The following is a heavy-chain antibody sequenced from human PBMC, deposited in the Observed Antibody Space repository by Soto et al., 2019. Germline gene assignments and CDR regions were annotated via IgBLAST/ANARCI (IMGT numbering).Heavy chain of an antibody. D-gene: IGHD5-12*01. CDR1: GGTFSSYA. Sequence: GASVKVSCKASGGTFSSYAISWVRQAPGQGLEWMGGIIPIFGTANYAQKFQGKVTITADESTSTAYMELSSLRSEDTAVYYCATEWLRSFDYWGQGTLVTVSS. CDR3: ATEWLRSFDY. J-gene: IGHJ4*02. CDR2: IIPIFGTA. V-gene: IGHV1-69*13.